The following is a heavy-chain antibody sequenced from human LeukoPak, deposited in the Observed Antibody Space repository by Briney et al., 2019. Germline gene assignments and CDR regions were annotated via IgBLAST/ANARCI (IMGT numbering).Heavy chain of an antibody. Sequence: SETLSLTCTVSGYSISSGFYWGWIRQPPGKGLGWIGSIYHSGSTHYNPSLKSRVTASLDTSKNQFSLKLSSVSAPDKPRYFCAREEQQEDWIDPSGQGTPVTASS. V-gene: IGHV4-38-2*02. J-gene: IGHJ5*02. CDR2: IYHSGST. CDR1: GYSISSGFY. CDR3: AREEQQEDWIDP. D-gene: IGHD6-13*01.